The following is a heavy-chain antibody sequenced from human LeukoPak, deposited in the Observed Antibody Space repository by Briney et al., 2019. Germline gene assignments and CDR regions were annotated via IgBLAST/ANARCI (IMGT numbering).Heavy chain of an antibody. Sequence: GGSLRLSCAASGFTFSSYSMNWVRQAPGKGLEWVSHITASGTAMFYADSVKGRFTISRDNAKNSLYLQMNSPRDEDTAVYYCASSGSYRFDYWGQGTLVTVSS. J-gene: IGHJ4*02. D-gene: IGHD1-26*01. V-gene: IGHV3-48*02. CDR2: ITASGTAM. CDR3: ASSGSYRFDY. CDR1: GFTFSSYS.